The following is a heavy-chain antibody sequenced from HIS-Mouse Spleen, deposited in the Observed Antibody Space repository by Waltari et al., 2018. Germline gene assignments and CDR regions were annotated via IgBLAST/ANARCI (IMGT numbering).Heavy chain of an antibody. CDR2: IYYSGST. V-gene: IGHV4-39*07. J-gene: IGHJ2*01. CDR1: GRPLSSLRYS. CDR3: AREIPYSSSWYDWYFDL. D-gene: IGHD6-13*01. Sequence: QLQLQESGPGLVKPSETLSLTRTVSGRPLSSLRYSWAWIRQPPGKGLEWIGSIYYSGSTDYNPSLKSRVTISVDTSKNQFSLKLSSVTAADTAVYYCAREIPYSSSWYDWYFDLWGRGTLVTVSS.